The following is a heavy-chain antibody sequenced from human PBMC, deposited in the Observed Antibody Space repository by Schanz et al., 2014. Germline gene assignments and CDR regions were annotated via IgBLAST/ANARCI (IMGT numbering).Heavy chain of an antibody. J-gene: IGHJ4*02. V-gene: IGHV3-72*01. CDR2: TRNKPNSYTT. Sequence: VQLVESGGGLVKPGGSLRLSCAASGFTFSDHYMDWVRQAPGKGLEWVGRTRNKPNSYTTEYAASVKGRFTISRDDSKNSLFLQMNSLKTEDTAVYYCARAATYYYDSTGYYLDFWGQGTLVTVSS. CDR1: GFTFSDHY. CDR3: ARAATYYYDSTGYYLDF. D-gene: IGHD3-22*01.